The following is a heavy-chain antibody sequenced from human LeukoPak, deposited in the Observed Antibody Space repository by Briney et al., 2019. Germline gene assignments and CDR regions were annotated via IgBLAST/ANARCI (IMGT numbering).Heavy chain of an antibody. Sequence: SETLSLTCAVYGGSFSGYYWSWIRQPPGKGLEWIGEINHSGSTNYNPSLKSRVTISVDTSKNQFSLKLSSVTAADTAVYYCARHYSSPFDYWGQGTLVTVSS. CDR1: GGSFSGYY. D-gene: IGHD6-19*01. CDR3: ARHYSSPFDY. J-gene: IGHJ4*02. V-gene: IGHV4-34*01. CDR2: INHSGST.